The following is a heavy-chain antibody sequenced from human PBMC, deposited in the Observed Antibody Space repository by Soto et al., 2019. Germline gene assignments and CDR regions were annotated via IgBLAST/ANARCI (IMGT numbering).Heavy chain of an antibody. CDR1: GFTFSNAW. J-gene: IGHJ3*02. Sequence: GGSLRLSCSPSGFTFSNAWMSWVRQAPGKGLEWVGRIKSKTDGGTTDYAAPVKGRFTISRDDSKNTLYLQMNSLKTEDTAVYYCTGDILTGYYPPDAFDSWGQGTMGTVSS. CDR3: TGDILTGYYPPDAFDS. V-gene: IGHV3-15*01. D-gene: IGHD3-9*01. CDR2: IKSKTDGGTT.